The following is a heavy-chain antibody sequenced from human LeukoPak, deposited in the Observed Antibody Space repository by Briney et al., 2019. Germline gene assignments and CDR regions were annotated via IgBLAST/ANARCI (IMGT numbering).Heavy chain of an antibody. V-gene: IGHV4-34*01. J-gene: IGHJ3*02. CDR2: INHSGST. D-gene: IGHD3-3*01. Sequence: SETLSLTCAVYGGSFSGYYWGWIRQPPGKGLEWIGEINHSGSTNYNPSLKSRVTISVDTSKNQFSLKLSSVTAADTAVHYCATIFEVVEDAFDIWGQGTMVTVSS. CDR1: GGSFSGYY. CDR3: ATIFEVVEDAFDI.